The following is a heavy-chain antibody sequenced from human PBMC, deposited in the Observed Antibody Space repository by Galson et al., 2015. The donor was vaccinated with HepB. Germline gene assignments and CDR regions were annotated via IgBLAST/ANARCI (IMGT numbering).Heavy chain of an antibody. V-gene: IGHV3-23*01. D-gene: IGHD6-19*01. Sequence: SLRLSCAASGFTFSSYAMSWVRQAPGKGLEWVSAISGSGGATYYADSVRGRFTISRDNSKNTLYLQMNSLRAEDTAVYYCAKARKNIAVAGYFDYWGQGTRVTVSS. CDR2: ISGSGGAT. CDR3: AKARKNIAVAGYFDY. CDR1: GFTFSSYA. J-gene: IGHJ4*02.